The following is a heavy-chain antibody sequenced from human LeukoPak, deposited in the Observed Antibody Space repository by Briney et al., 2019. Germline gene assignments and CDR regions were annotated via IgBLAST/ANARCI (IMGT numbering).Heavy chain of an antibody. CDR3: ATSGREDSYGEFDY. CDR2: SRSDTYSYTT. CDR1: GFIFSDHY. Sequence: GGSLRLSCAASGFIFSDHYTAGVRGARGKGLEWVGRSRSDTYSYTTEYAASVKGRFTISRDYSKNSLYLQINSLKTEDTAVYYCATSGREDSYGEFDYWGQGTLVTVSS. D-gene: IGHD5-18*01. J-gene: IGHJ4*02. V-gene: IGHV3-72*01.